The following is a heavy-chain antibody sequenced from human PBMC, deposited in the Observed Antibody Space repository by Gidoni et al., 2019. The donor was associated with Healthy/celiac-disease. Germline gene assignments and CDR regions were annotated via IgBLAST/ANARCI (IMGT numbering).Heavy chain of an antibody. V-gene: IGHV4-34*01. CDR1: GASFSGYS. D-gene: IGHD3-10*01. CDR2: INHSGST. J-gene: IGHJ4*02. Sequence: QVQLQQFGAGLLKPSETLSLTCAVYGASFSGYSWIWIRQPPGKGLEWIGEINHSGSTNYNPSLKSRVTISVDTSKNQFSLKLSSVTAADTAVYYCARVGSNRSDYYGSGSYRPKIPYYFDYWGQGTLVTVSS. CDR3: ARVGSNRSDYYGSGSYRPKIPYYFDY.